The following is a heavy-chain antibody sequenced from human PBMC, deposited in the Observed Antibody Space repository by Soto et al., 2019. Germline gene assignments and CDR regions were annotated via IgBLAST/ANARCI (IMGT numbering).Heavy chain of an antibody. D-gene: IGHD4-4*01. V-gene: IGHV1-69*12. Sequence: QVQLVQSGAEMKEPGSSVKVSCKTSGGTFSSSAISWLRQAPGQGLEWMGGIIPLFRTPDYAHKFQGRVTIAADESTSTAYMELRGLRSEDTAVYYCARDNDRLQLGGNYYYVLDVWGQGTTITVSS. J-gene: IGHJ6*02. CDR1: GGTFSSSA. CDR3: ARDNDRLQLGGNYYYVLDV. CDR2: IIPLFRTP.